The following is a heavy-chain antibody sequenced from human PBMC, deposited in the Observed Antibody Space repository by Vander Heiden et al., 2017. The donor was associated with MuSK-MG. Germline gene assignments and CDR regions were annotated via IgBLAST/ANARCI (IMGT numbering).Heavy chain of an antibody. CDR1: GFTFSSYA. D-gene: IGHD1-26*01. Sequence: EVQLLESGGGLVQPGGSLRLSCAASGFTFSSYAMSWVRQAPGKGLEWVSPISGSGGSTYHADSVKGRFTISRDNSKNTLYLQMNSLRAEDTAVYYCARALLSGSYPYYFDYCGQGTLVTVSS. CDR2: ISGSGGST. J-gene: IGHJ4*02. V-gene: IGHV3-23*01. CDR3: ARALLSGSYPYYFDY.